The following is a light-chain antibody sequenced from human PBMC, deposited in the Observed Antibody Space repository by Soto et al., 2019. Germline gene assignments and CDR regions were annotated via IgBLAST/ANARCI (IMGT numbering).Light chain of an antibody. Sequence: DIQLTQSPSFLSASVGDRVTITCRASQGISSYLAWYQQKPGKAPKLLIYAASTLQSGVPSRFSGSGSGTEFTLTISSLQPEDFATYYCQQLNIYPLFGPGTKVDIK. V-gene: IGKV1-9*01. J-gene: IGKJ3*01. CDR3: QQLNIYPL. CDR2: AAS. CDR1: QGISSY.